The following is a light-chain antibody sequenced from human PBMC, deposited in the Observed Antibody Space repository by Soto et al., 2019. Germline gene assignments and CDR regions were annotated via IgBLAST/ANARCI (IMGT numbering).Light chain of an antibody. CDR3: SSYTSSNTRYV. J-gene: IGLJ1*01. CDR2: DVS. CDR1: SSDVGGYNY. Sequence: QSVLTQPASVSGSPGQSITISCTGTSSDVGGYNYVSWYQQHPGKAPKLMIYDVSSRPSGVSYRFSGSKSGNTASLTISGLQAEDEADYYCSSYTSSNTRYVFGTGTTLTVL. V-gene: IGLV2-14*03.